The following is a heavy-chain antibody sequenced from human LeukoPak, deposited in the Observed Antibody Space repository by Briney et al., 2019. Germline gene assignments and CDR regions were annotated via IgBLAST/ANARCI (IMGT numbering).Heavy chain of an antibody. CDR1: GGSISPSSYY. D-gene: IGHD4-17*01. Sequence: SETLSLTCTVSGGSISPSSYYWGWIRQPPGKGLEWIGSIYYSGSTYYNPSLQSRVTISVDTSKSQFSLKLSSLTAADTAVYYCARGPPYGDYSYYFDYWGQGTLVTASS. V-gene: IGHV4-39*07. CDR3: ARGPPYGDYSYYFDY. CDR2: IYYSGST. J-gene: IGHJ4*02.